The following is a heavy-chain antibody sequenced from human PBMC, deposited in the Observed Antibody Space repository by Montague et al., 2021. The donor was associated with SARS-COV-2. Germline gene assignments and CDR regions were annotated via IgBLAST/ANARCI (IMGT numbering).Heavy chain of an antibody. CDR1: GGSFSGYH. CDR2: INTSGGT. J-gene: IGHJ6*03. CDR3: ARGRIDVNMIVVVVAGASFYMDV. D-gene: IGHD3-22*01. V-gene: IGHV4-34*01. Sequence: SETLSLTCAVYGGSFSGYHWTWIRQSPGKGLEWIGEINTSGGTNYNPSLKSRITISGDTSKNQFSLKLTSVTAADTAVYYCARGRIDVNMIVVVVAGASFYMDVWGKGTTVTVSS.